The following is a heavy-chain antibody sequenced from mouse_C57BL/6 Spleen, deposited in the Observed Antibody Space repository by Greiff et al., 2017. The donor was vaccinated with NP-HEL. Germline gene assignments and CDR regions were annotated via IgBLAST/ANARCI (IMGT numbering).Heavy chain of an antibody. Sequence: VQLQHSGAELVRPGASVKLSCTASGFNIKDDYMHWVKQRPEQGLEWIGWIDPENGDTEYASKFQGKATITADTSSNTAYLQLSSLTSEDTAVYYCTRVPPGTWFAYWGQGTLVTVSA. CDR1: GFNIKDDY. V-gene: IGHV14-4*01. CDR2: IDPENGDT. CDR3: TRVPPGTWFAY. D-gene: IGHD5-1*01. J-gene: IGHJ3*01.